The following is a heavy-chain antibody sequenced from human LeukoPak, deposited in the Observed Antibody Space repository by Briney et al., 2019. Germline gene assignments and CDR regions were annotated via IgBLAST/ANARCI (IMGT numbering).Heavy chain of an antibody. Sequence: GGSLRLSCAASGFTFSSYAMHWVRQAPGKGLERVAVISYDGSNKYYADSVKGRFTISRDNSKNTLYLQMNSLRAEDTAVYYCARDWSSYGYGITSLDYWGQGTLVTVSS. J-gene: IGHJ4*02. CDR3: ARDWSSYGYGITSLDY. D-gene: IGHD5-18*01. V-gene: IGHV3-30-3*01. CDR2: ISYDGSNK. CDR1: GFTFSSYA.